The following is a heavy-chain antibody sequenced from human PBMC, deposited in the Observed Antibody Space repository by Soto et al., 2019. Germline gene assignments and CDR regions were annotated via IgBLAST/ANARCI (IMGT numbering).Heavy chain of an antibody. D-gene: IGHD5-12*01. CDR2: FYPSGRT. J-gene: IGHJ4*02. CDR1: GASISDYY. Sequence: SETLSLTCTVSGASISDYYWSWIRQSPGKGLDWIGYFYPSGRTDYNPSLKSRVTISVDTSKNQFSLELNSLTAADTAAYYCARWSWITPQLDVWGQGALVTVSS. CDR3: ARWSWITPQLDV. V-gene: IGHV4-59*01.